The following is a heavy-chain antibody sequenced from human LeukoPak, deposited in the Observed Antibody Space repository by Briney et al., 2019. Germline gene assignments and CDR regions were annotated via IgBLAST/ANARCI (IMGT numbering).Heavy chain of an antibody. CDR1: GYSISSGFY. J-gene: IGHJ4*02. Sequence: SETLSLTCTVSGYSISSGFYWGWIRQPPGKGLEWIGSIYHSGSTYYNSSLKSRVAISVDTSKNQFSLKLTSVTAADTAVYYCARDRGSGGSCYFDYWGQGTLVTVSS. D-gene: IGHD2-15*01. CDR3: ARDRGSGGSCYFDY. V-gene: IGHV4-38-2*02. CDR2: IYHSGST.